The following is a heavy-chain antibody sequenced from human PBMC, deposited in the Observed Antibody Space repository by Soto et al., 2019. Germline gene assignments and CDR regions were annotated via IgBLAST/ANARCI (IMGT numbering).Heavy chain of an antibody. Sequence: QVQLVQSGAEVKKPGASVKVSCKASGYTFTSYGISWVRQAPGQGLEWMGWISAYNGNTNYARKRQGKVTMTTDTSTSAAYMEPRSLRSDDTAVYFCARTYYYGSGPRYWGEGTLVTVSS. V-gene: IGHV1-18*01. CDR1: GYTFTSYG. CDR3: ARTYYYGSGPRY. D-gene: IGHD3-10*01. CDR2: ISAYNGNT. J-gene: IGHJ4*02.